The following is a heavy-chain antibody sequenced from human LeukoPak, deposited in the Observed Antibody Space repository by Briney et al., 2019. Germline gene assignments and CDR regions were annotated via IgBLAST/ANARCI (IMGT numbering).Heavy chain of an antibody. Sequence: GGSLRLSCAASGFTFSGSAMHWVRQASGKGLEWVGRIRSKANSYATAYAASVKGRFTISRDDSKNTAYLQMNSLKTEDTAVYYCTRRVSDSDLDYWGQGTLVTVSS. CDR1: GFTFSGSA. CDR2: IRSKANSYAT. V-gene: IGHV3-73*01. CDR3: TRRVSDSDLDY. J-gene: IGHJ4*02. D-gene: IGHD1-26*01.